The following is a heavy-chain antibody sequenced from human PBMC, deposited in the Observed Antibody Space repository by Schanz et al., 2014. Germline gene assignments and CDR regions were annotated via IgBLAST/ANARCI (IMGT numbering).Heavy chain of an antibody. CDR2: ISVYTGNT. CDR3: ARDAADFYDILTEEDY. V-gene: IGHV1-18*01. CDR1: GYIFINSG. D-gene: IGHD3-9*01. Sequence: QIQLVQSGPEVKKPGATVKVSCKASGYIFINSGISWVRQAPGQGLEWVGWISVYTGNTKYGQKVQGRVSMTWDTSTSTAYMELSSLRSDDTAVYYCARDAADFYDILTEEDYWGQGTLXTVSS. J-gene: IGHJ4*02.